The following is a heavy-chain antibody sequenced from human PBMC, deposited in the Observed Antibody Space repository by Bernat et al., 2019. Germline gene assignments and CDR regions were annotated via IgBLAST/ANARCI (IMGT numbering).Heavy chain of an antibody. D-gene: IGHD1-26*01. CDR2: ISSSGYTI. J-gene: IGHJ4*01. V-gene: IGHV3-11*04. Sequence: QVQLVESGGGSVKPGGSLRLSCAASGFTLSGYFMSWIHQAPGKGLEWVSYISSSGYTIYYADSVKGRFTISRDNTKNSIYLQMNSLRVEDTGLYYCARGSSGSYAYWGHGTQVTVSS. CDR3: ARGSSGSYAY. CDR1: GFTLSGYF.